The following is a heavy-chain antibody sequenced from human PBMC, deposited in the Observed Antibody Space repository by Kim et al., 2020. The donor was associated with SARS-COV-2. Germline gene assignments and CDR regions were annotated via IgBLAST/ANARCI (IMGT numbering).Heavy chain of an antibody. D-gene: IGHD2-2*01. Sequence: SETLSLTCAVYGGSFSGYYWSWIRQPPGKGLEWIGEINHSGSTNYNPSLKSRVTISVDTSKNQFSLKLSSVTAADTAVYYCARTLAWIPAAKRYGMDVWGQGTTVTVSS. V-gene: IGHV4-34*01. J-gene: IGHJ6*02. CDR1: GGSFSGYY. CDR2: INHSGST. CDR3: ARTLAWIPAAKRYGMDV.